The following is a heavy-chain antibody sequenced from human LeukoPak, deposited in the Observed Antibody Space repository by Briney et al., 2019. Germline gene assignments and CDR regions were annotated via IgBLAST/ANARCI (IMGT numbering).Heavy chain of an antibody. CDR3: ARDRWGATPGGGYFDY. CDR1: GYTFTSNY. J-gene: IGHJ4*01. Sequence: ASVKVSCKASGYTFTSNYIHWVRQAPGQGLEWMRMIYPRDGSTSYAQKFQGRVTITADESTSTAYMELSSLRSEDTAVYYCARDRWGATPGGGYFDYWGHGTLVTVSS. D-gene: IGHD1-26*01. V-gene: IGHV1-46*01. CDR2: IYPRDGST.